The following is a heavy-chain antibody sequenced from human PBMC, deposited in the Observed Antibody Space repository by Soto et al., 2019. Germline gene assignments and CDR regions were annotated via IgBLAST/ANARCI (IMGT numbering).Heavy chain of an antibody. J-gene: IGHJ6*02. CDR1: GCALTAFY. Sequence: VKVGCTGSGCALTAFYRHWVRQAPGKGLDWVGLVDPEDGEVKYAENFQGRLSITADTSVDTAYMQLNSLRSDDTADYYCAVQPTTTGGLPRNDYYGMDVWGQRTTVTVTS. D-gene: IGHD2-8*02. V-gene: IGHV1-69-2*01. CDR3: AVQPTTTGGLPRNDYYGMDV. CDR2: VDPEDGEV.